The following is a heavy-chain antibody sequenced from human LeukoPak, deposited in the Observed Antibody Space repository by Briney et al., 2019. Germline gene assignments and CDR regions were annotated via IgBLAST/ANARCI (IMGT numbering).Heavy chain of an antibody. CDR3: AREPTYYYDSSGYSGLDY. Sequence: ASVKVSCKTSGYTFTSYYMHWVRQAPGQGLEWMGWINPNSGGTNYAQKFQGRVTMTRDTSISTAYMELSRLRSDDTAVYYCAREPTYYYDSSGYSGLDYWGQGTLVTVSS. CDR1: GYTFTSYY. D-gene: IGHD3-22*01. CDR2: INPNSGGT. V-gene: IGHV1-2*02. J-gene: IGHJ4*02.